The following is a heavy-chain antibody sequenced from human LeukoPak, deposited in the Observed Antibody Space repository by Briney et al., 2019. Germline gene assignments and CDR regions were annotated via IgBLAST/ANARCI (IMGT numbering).Heavy chain of an antibody. CDR2: ICAYNGNT. J-gene: IGHJ6*03. D-gene: IGHD6-19*01. CDR1: GYTFTSYF. V-gene: IGHV1-18*04. Sequence: ASVKVSCKASGYTFTSYFMHGVRQTPGQGGEWVGWICAYNGNTNYVQKLQGRVTMTTDTSTSTAYMEMRSLRSDDTAVYYCARVIIAVAGSYYYYMDVWGKGTTVTVSS. CDR3: ARVIIAVAGSYYYYMDV.